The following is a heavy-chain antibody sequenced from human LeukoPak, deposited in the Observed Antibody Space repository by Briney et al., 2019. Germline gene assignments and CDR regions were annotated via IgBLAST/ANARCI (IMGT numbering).Heavy chain of an antibody. V-gene: IGHV3-7*03. CDR1: GFTFSSHW. J-gene: IGHJ4*02. Sequence: GGSLRLSCAASGFTFSSHWMSWVRQTPGKGLERVATIKQDGSEKYYADSLNGRFTISRDNTRNSLSLQMNSLRAEDTGIYYCARDFGRHTTFDYWGQGTLVTVSS. CDR3: ARDFGRHTTFDY. D-gene: IGHD3-3*01. CDR2: IKQDGSEK.